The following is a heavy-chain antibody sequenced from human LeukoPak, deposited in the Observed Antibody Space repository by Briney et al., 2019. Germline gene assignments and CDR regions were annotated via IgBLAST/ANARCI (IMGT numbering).Heavy chain of an antibody. Sequence: GGSLRLSCAASGFTHSSNYMSWVRQAPGKGLEGVSLNYSGGSTYYSDSVTGRFTISRDNSKNTLYLQMNSLRAEDTAVYYCARRAGGYSHPYDYWGQGTLVTVSS. V-gene: IGHV3-53*01. J-gene: IGHJ4*02. CDR1: GFTHSSNY. D-gene: IGHD4-23*01. CDR2: NYSGGST. CDR3: ARRAGGYSHPYDY.